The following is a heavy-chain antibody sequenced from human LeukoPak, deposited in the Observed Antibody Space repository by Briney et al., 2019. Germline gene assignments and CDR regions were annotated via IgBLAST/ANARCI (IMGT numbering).Heavy chain of an antibody. V-gene: IGHV4-59*08. CDR2: IYYSGST. Sequence: SETLSLTCTVSGGSISSYYWSWIRQPPGKGLEWIGYIYYSGSTNYNPSLKSRVTISVDTSKNQFSLKLSSVTAADTAVYYCARQYLNYYGSGSYYPNWFDPWGQGTLVTVSS. J-gene: IGHJ5*02. CDR1: GGSISSYY. CDR3: ARQYLNYYGSGSYYPNWFDP. D-gene: IGHD3-10*01.